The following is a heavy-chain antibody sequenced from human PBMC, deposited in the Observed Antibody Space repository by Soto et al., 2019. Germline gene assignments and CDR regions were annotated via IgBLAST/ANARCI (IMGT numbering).Heavy chain of an antibody. V-gene: IGHV1-18*01. D-gene: IGHD2-2*01. Sequence: ASVKVSCKASGYTFTSYGISWVRQAPGQGLEWMGWISAYNGNTNYAQKLQGRVTMTTDTSTSTAYMELRSLRSDDTAVYYCARVVPAARGKNWFAPWGQGTLVTVSS. J-gene: IGHJ5*02. CDR3: ARVVPAARGKNWFAP. CDR1: GYTFTSYG. CDR2: ISAYNGNT.